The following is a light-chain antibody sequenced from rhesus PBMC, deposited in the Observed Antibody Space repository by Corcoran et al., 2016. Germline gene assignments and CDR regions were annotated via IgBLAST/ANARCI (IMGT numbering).Light chain of an antibody. CDR3: FQYMHIPWT. J-gene: IGKJ1*01. Sequence: DIVMTQTPLSLPVTPGEPASISCRSSQSLLDTEDGNTFLDWYLQKPGHSPHLLIYGVSKRASGVPVGLRGRGSDTDFPLKISTVEAEDVGVYYCFQYMHIPWTFGQGTKVEIK. CDR1: QSLLDTEDGNTF. CDR2: GVS. V-gene: IGKV2-86*01.